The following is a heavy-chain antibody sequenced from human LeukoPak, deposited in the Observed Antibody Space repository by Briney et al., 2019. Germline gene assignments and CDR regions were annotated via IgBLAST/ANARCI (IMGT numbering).Heavy chain of an antibody. CDR1: GGTFSSYA. CDR2: IIPIFGTA. D-gene: IGHD3-3*01. J-gene: IGHJ3*02. Sequence: GASVKVSCKASGGTFSSYAISWVRQAPGQGLEWMGGIIPIFGTANYAQKFQGRVTITTDESTSTAYMELSSLRSEDTAVYYCARGTYWSGYSDAFDIWGQGTMVTVSS. CDR3: ARGTYWSGYSDAFDI. V-gene: IGHV1-69*05.